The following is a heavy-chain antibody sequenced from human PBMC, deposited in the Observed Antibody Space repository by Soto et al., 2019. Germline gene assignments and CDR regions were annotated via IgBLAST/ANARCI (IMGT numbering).Heavy chain of an antibody. J-gene: IGHJ4*02. V-gene: IGHV4-61*08. CDR3: ARAYGYYFDY. CDR1: GGSISSGGYS. Sequence: SETLSLTCAVSGGSISSGGYSWSWIRQPPGKGLEWIGYIYYSGSTYYNPSLKSRVTISVDTSKNQFSLKLSSVTAADTAVYYCARAYGYYFDYWGQGTLVTVSS. CDR2: IYYSGST. D-gene: IGHD3-10*01.